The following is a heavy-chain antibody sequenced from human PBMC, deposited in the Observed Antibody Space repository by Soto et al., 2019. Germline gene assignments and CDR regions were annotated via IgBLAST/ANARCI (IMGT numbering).Heavy chain of an antibody. V-gene: IGHV3-23*01. CDR3: AKDFYDRRGNFYESNWFDP. D-gene: IGHD3-22*01. CDR1: GFTFDSYA. Sequence: EGQILESGGGLVQPGGSLRLSCAASGFTFDSYAMAWVRQAPGKGLEWVSSMLRSGTTTYYADSVKGRFIISRDNSKNMMFLQMNSLRADDTAVYFCAKDFYDRRGNFYESNWFDPWGQGTLVTVSS. J-gene: IGHJ5*02. CDR2: MLRSGTTT.